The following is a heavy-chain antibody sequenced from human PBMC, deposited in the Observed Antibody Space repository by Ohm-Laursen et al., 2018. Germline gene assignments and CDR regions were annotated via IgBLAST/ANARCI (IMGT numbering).Heavy chain of an antibody. V-gene: IGHV3-66*01. Sequence: SLRLSCTASGFTFDDFAMHWVRQGPGKALEWVSVIYSGGSTYYADSVKGRFTISRDNAKRSLYLQTDSLRVEDTAVYYCTRDGPLGRRAFDIWGQGTLVTVSS. D-gene: IGHD1-14*01. CDR1: GFTFDDFA. J-gene: IGHJ3*02. CDR3: TRDGPLGRRAFDI. CDR2: IYSGGST.